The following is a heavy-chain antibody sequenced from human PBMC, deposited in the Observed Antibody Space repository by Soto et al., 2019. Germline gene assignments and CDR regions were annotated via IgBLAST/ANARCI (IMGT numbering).Heavy chain of an antibody. CDR1: GTSVTSYSYY. Sequence: PSETLSLTCNVSGTSVTSYSYYWNWIRQPPGKGLEWIGYVYHTGRTSYNPSLKSRVSISMDTSKNQFSLNLDSVTAADTAVYFCARDFAYFDSWGQGTLVTVSS. V-gene: IGHV4-61*01. CDR3: ARDFAYFDS. D-gene: IGHD3-3*01. J-gene: IGHJ4*02. CDR2: VYHTGRT.